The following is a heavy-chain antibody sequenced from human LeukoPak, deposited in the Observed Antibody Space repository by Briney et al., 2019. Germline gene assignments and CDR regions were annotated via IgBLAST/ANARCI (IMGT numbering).Heavy chain of an antibody. CDR2: IYYSGST. D-gene: IGHD6-6*01. V-gene: IGHV4-39*01. CDR3: ASRMYSSSSRLNFDY. J-gene: IGHJ4*02. Sequence: PSETLSLTCTVSGGSISSSSYYWGWIRQPPGKGLEWIGRIYYSGSTYYNPSLKSRVTISVDTSKNQFSLKLSSVTAADTAVYYCASRMYSSSSRLNFDYWGQGTLVTVSS. CDR1: GGSISSSSYY.